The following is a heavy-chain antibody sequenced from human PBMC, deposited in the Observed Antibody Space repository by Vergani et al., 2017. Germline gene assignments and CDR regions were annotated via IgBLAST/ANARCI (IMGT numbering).Heavy chain of an antibody. CDR2: ISGSGGST. D-gene: IGHD4-17*01. CDR3: EKVEDGDFDIWWYFDL. Sequence: EVQLLESGGGLVQPGGSLRLSCAASGFTFSSYAMSWVRQAPGKGLAWVSAISGSGGSTYYADSVKGRFTISRDNSKNTLYLQMNSLRAEDTAVYYCEKVEDGDFDIWWYFDLWGRGTLVTVSS. CDR1: GFTFSSYA. V-gene: IGHV3-23*01. J-gene: IGHJ2*01.